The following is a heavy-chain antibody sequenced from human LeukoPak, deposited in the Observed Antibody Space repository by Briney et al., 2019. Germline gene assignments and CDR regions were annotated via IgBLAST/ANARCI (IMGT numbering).Heavy chain of an antibody. CDR3: ARRSGYDYVVWYFDY. D-gene: IGHD5-12*01. V-gene: IGHV4-39*01. Sequence: RASETLSLTCTVSGGSVSSSSYYWGWIRQPPGKGLEWIGSMYYSGSTYYNPSLKSRVTISVDTSKNQFSLKLNSVTAADTAVYYCARRSGYDYVVWYFDYWGQGTLVTVSS. CDR2: MYYSGST. CDR1: GGSVSSSSYY. J-gene: IGHJ4*02.